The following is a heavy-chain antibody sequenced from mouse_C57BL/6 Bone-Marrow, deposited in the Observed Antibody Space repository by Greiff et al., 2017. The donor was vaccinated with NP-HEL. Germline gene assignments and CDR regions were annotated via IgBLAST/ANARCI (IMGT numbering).Heavy chain of an antibody. D-gene: IGHD2-3*01. J-gene: IGHJ1*03. CDR1: GFNFSDYY. CDR3: AGHEWLLPYWYFDV. CDR2: ISNGGGST. V-gene: IGHV5-12*01. Sequence: EVKLVESGGGLVQPGGSLKLSCAASGFNFSDYYMYWVRQTPEKRLEWVAYISNGGGSTYYPDNVKGRFTISRDTAKNTLYLQMSRLKSEDTAMYYCAGHEWLLPYWYFDVWGTGTTVTVSS.